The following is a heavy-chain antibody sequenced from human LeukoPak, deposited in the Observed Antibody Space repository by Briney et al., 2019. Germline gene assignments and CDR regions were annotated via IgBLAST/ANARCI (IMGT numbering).Heavy chain of an antibody. Sequence: PGGSLRLSCAASGFTFSSYWMSWVRQAPGKGLEWVANIKQDGSEKYYADSVKGRFTISRDNSKNTLYLQMNSLRAEDTAVYYCARDGDIVVALGSYFDYWGQGTLVTVSS. CDR3: ARDGDIVVALGSYFDY. J-gene: IGHJ4*02. CDR1: GFTFSSYW. D-gene: IGHD2-21*01. V-gene: IGHV3-7*01. CDR2: IKQDGSEK.